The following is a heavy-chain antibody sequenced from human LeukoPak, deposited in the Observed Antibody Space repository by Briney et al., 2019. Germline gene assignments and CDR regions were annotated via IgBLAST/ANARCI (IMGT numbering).Heavy chain of an antibody. CDR3: PKDGYPLSHYGSGSLGGEFKWQY. D-gene: IGHD3-10*01. CDR2: ISYDGSNK. J-gene: IGHJ4*02. CDR1: GFTFSSYG. Sequence: GRSLRLSCAASGFTFSSYGMHWVRQAPGKGLEWVAVISYDGSNKYYADSVKGRFTISRDNSKNTLYLQMHSLRAEDTAVYYCPKDGYPLSHYGSGSLGGEFKWQYWGQGPLVTVSS. V-gene: IGHV3-30*18.